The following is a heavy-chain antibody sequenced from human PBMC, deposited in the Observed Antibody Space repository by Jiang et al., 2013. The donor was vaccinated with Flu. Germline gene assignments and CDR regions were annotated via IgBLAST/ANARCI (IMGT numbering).Heavy chain of an antibody. CDR3: ARGRSSGAYDY. D-gene: IGHD6-19*01. J-gene: IGHJ4*02. CDR2: ISYDGSNI. CDR1: GFTFNRYG. V-gene: IGHV3-30*03. Sequence: VESGGGVVQPERSLRLSCAASGFTFNRYGMHWVRQAPGKGLEWVAVISYDGSNIYYADSVKGRFTISRDNSKNTLYLQVNSLRGVDTAVYYCARGRSSGAYDYWGQGTLVTVSS.